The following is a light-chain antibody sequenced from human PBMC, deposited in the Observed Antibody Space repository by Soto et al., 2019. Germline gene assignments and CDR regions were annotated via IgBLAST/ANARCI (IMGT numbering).Light chain of an antibody. J-gene: IGLJ1*01. CDR3: CSFAGTSYV. CDR2: DVS. CDR1: SSDVGGYNS. Sequence: QSALTQPRSVSGSPGQSVTISCTGTSSDVGGYNSVSWYQHHPGKAPKLMIYDVSKRPSGVPDRFSGSKSGNTASLTISGLQAEDEADYYCCSFAGTSYVFGTGTKVTVL. V-gene: IGLV2-11*01.